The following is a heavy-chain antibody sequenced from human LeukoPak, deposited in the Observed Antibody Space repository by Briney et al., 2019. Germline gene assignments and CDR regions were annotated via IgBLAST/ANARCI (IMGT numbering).Heavy chain of an antibody. CDR3: AREAYGSEAFDI. V-gene: IGHV4-59*01. CDR2: IYYSGST. J-gene: IGHJ3*02. D-gene: IGHD3-10*01. Sequence: SETLSLTCTVSGGSISSYYGSWIRQPPGRDLEWIGYIYYSGSTNYNPSLKSRVTVSVDTSKNQFSLKLSSVTAADTAVYYCAREAYGSEAFDIWGQGTMVTVSS. CDR1: GGSISSYY.